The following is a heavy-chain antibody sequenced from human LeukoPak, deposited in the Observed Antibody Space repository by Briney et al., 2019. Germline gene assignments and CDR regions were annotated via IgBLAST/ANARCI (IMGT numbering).Heavy chain of an antibody. V-gene: IGHV3-21*01. J-gene: IGHJ3*02. CDR2: ISSSSSYI. Sequence: GGSLRLSCVGSGFTLSSYNMNWVRQAPGKGLEWVSSISSSSSYIYYADSVKGRFTISRDNAKNSLYLQLNSLRAEDTAVYYCARGKTHLSAFDIWGQGTMVTVSS. CDR1: GFTLSSYN. CDR3: ARGKTHLSAFDI.